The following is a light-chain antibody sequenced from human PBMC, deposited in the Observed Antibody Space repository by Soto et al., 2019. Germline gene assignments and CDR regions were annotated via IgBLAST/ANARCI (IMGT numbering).Light chain of an antibody. V-gene: IGKV1-39*01. Sequence: DIQMTQSPSSLSASLGDRVTTTCGGSQSINNNLNWYQQEEGKAPKLLIYSATSLQSGGPSRFSGSGSGTEFTPTISSLQPGDFATYYCQQSYNSPYTFGLGTKLEIK. CDR2: SAT. CDR3: QQSYNSPYT. CDR1: QSINNN. J-gene: IGKJ2*01.